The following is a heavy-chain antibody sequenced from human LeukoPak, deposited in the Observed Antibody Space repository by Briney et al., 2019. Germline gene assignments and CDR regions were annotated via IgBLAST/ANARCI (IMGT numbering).Heavy chain of an antibody. CDR1: GGSITSYY. V-gene: IGHV4-59*01. Sequence: SETLSLSCPVSGGSITSYYWNWIRQPPGKGLEWIGYIHYSGSTDYNPSLKSRVTISVDTSKSQFSLNLRSVTAADTAVYYCARDKVPGDYWGQGTLVAVSS. CDR3: ARDKVPGDY. CDR2: IHYSGST. J-gene: IGHJ4*02.